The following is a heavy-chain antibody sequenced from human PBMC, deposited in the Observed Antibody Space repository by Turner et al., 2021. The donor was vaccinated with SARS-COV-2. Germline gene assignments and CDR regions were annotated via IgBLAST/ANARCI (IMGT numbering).Heavy chain of an antibody. CDR3: ARTDGYNYDY. V-gene: IGHV4-59*01. CDR2: IYYSGST. Sequence: QVQLQESGPGLVKPSETLSLPCTVSGGSISSYYWSWIRQPPGKGLEWIGYIYYSGSTNYNPSLKSRVTISIDTSKNQFSLKLSSVTAADTAVYYCARTDGYNYDYWGQGTLVTVSS. CDR1: GGSISSYY. J-gene: IGHJ4*02. D-gene: IGHD5-12*01.